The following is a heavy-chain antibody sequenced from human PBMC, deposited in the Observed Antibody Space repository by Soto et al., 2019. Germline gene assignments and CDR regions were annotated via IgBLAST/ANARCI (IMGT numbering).Heavy chain of an antibody. CDR3: ATATHDYSNYEGYYYYMDV. J-gene: IGHJ6*03. CDR1: GFTVSSNY. D-gene: IGHD4-4*01. V-gene: IGHV3-66*01. CDR2: IYSGGST. Sequence: GGSLRLSCAASGFTVSSNYMSWVRQAPGKGLEWVSVIYSGGSTYYADSVKGRFTISRDNSKNTLYLQMNSLRAEDTAVYYCATATHDYSNYEGYYYYMDVWGKGTTVTVSS.